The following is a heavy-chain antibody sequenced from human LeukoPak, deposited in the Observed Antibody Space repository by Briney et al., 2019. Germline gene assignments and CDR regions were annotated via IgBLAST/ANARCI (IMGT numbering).Heavy chain of an antibody. V-gene: IGHV1-2*02. CDR1: GYTFSDYY. J-gene: IGHJ6*03. D-gene: IGHD7-27*01. CDR3: ARVGTNYYYYYYMDV. Sequence: ASVKVSCKASGYTFSDYYIQWVRQAPGQGLEWMGWINPNSGGTIYAQHLQGRVTVTRDTSISTAYMELSRLRSDDTAVYYCARVGTNYYYYYYMDVWGKGTTVTVSS. CDR2: INPNSGGT.